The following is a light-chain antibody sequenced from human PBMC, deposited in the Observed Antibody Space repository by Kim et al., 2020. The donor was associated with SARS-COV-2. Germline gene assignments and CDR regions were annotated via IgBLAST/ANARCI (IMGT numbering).Light chain of an antibody. CDR3: QHYSRFPYT. V-gene: IGKV1-5*03. Sequence: DIQMTQSPSTLSASVGDRVTITCRASQTISTWLAWYQQQPGKAPNLLIYLASTLESGVTSRFIGSGSGTEFTLTIDSLQPDDFATYYCQHYSRFPYTFGQGTKLEI. CDR1: QTISTW. J-gene: IGKJ2*01. CDR2: LAS.